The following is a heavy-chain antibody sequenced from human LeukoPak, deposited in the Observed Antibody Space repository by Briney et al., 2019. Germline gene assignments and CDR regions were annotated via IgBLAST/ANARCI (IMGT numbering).Heavy chain of an antibody. CDR2: IYWDDDK. Sequence: SGPTLVKPTQTLTLTCTFSGFSLSTSGVGVGWIRQPPGKALEWLALIYWDDDKRYSPSLKSRLTITKDTSKNQVVLTMTNMDPVDTATYYCAHSKSYCGGDCYTPIDYWGQGTLVTVSS. CDR1: GFSLSTSGVG. V-gene: IGHV2-5*02. CDR3: AHSKSYCGGDCYTPIDY. D-gene: IGHD2-21*02. J-gene: IGHJ4*02.